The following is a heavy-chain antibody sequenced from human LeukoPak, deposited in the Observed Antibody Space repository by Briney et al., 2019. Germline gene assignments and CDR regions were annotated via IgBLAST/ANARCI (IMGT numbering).Heavy chain of an antibody. Sequence: PSETLPLTCTVSGGSISSYYWSWIRQPPGKGLEWIGYIYYSGSTNYNPSLKSRVTISVDTSKNQFSLKLSSVTAADTAVYYCARNPIAVAGDYYYYMDVWGKGTTVTVSS. CDR1: GGSISSYY. CDR3: ARNPIAVAGDYYYYMDV. V-gene: IGHV4-59*08. CDR2: IYYSGST. D-gene: IGHD6-19*01. J-gene: IGHJ6*03.